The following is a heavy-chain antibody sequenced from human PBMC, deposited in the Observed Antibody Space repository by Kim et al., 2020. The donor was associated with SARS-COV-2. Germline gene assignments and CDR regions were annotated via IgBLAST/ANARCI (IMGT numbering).Heavy chain of an antibody. D-gene: IGHD3-16*02. CDR2: ISGSGGST. J-gene: IGHJ4*02. V-gene: IGHV3-23*01. CDR1: GFTFSSYA. Sequence: GALRLSCAASGFTFSSYAMSWVRQAPGKGLEWVSAISGSGGSTYYADSVKGRFTISRDNSKNTLYLQMNSLRAEDTAVYYCAKLTFGGVIAPIDYWGQGTLVTVSS. CDR3: AKLTFGGVIAPIDY.